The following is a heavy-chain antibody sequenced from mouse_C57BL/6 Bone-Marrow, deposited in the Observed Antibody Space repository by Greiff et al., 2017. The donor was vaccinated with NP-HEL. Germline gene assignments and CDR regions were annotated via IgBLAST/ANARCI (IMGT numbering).Heavy chain of an antibody. V-gene: IGHV1-4*01. CDR2: INPSSGYT. CDR3: ARGDYGSSYWFAY. CDR1: GYTFTSYT. Sequence: VQLQQSGAELARPGASVKMSCKASGYTFTSYTMHWVKQRPGQGLEWIGYINPSSGYTKYNQKFKDKATLTADKSSSTAYMQLSSLTSEDSAVYYCARGDYGSSYWFAYWGQGTLVTVSA. D-gene: IGHD1-1*01. J-gene: IGHJ3*01.